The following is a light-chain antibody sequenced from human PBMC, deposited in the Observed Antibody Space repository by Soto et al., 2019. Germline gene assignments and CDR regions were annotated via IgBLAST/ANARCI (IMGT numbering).Light chain of an antibody. Sequence: EIVMTQSPATLSVSPGERATLSCRASQSVTSDLAWYQQKPGQAPRLLIFGASTRATGVPARFSGSGSGTEFTLTISSLQSEDFAVYYCQQYNGWPPKYTFGQGTKLEI. CDR1: QSVTSD. CDR3: QQYNGWPPKYT. CDR2: GAS. J-gene: IGKJ2*01. V-gene: IGKV3-15*01.